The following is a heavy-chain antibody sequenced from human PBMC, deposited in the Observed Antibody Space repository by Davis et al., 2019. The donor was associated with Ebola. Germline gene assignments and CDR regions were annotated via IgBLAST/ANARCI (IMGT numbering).Heavy chain of an antibody. CDR2: INAGNGDT. V-gene: IGHV1-3*01. CDR3: AFGWEEAFDI. J-gene: IGHJ3*02. CDR1: GYTFTSYA. Sequence: ASAKVSCKASGYTFTSYAMHWVRQAPGQRLEWMGWINAGNGDTKSSQKFQGRVTMTRNTSISTAYMELSSLRSEDTAVYYCAFGWEEAFDIWGQGTMVTVSS. D-gene: IGHD1-26*01.